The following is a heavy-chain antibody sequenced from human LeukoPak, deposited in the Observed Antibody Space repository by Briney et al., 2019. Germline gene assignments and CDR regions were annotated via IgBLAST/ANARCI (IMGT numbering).Heavy chain of an antibody. V-gene: IGHV1-2*02. CDR3: ARDRVGSGWPRPFYFEN. CDR2: INPNIGAT. CDR1: GYTFTGYY. J-gene: IGHJ4*02. D-gene: IGHD6-19*01. Sequence: ASVKVSCKPSGYTFTGYYLHWVRQAPGQALAWMGWINPNIGATMYAEKFQGRVTMTRDTSISTAYMELSSLGSDDTALYYCARDRVGSGWPRPFYFENWGQGTLVTVSS.